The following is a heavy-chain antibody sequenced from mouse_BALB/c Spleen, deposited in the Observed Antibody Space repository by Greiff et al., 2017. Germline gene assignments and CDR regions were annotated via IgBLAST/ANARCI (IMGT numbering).Heavy chain of an antibody. CDR2: INTSTGYT. J-gene: IGHJ4*01. Sequence: QVQLQQSGAELAKPGASVKMSCKASGFTFTSYSMYWVNQRPGQGLEWVGYINTSTGYTEYNQKFTDKATMTADKSYSTVYMRLSSLTSEDSAVYCCTRLGYRYDYYAMDYWGQGTSVTVSS. CDR3: TRLGYRYDYYAMDY. V-gene: IGHV1-4*01. D-gene: IGHD2-14*01. CDR1: GFTFTSYS.